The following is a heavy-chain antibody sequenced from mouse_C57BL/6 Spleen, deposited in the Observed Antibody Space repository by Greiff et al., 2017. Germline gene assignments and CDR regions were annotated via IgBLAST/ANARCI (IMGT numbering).Heavy chain of an antibody. Sequence: QVTLKASGPGILQSSQTLSLTCSFSGFSLSTSGMGVSWIRQPSGKGLEWLAHIYGDDDKRYNPSLKRRLTISKDTSRNPVFLRIPSVDTADTATYYCARQLGRDLDYWGQGTTRTVSS. V-gene: IGHV8-12*01. CDR2: IYGDDDK. CDR3: ARQLGRDLDY. CDR1: GFSLSTSGMG. J-gene: IGHJ2*01. D-gene: IGHD4-1*02.